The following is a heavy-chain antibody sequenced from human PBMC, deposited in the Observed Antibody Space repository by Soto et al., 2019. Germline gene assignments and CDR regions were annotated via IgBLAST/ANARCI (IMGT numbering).Heavy chain of an antibody. J-gene: IGHJ4*02. CDR2: IYYSGST. Sequence: SATLSLTCTVSGGSVSSGNYYWSWIRQPPGKGLEWIGYIYYSGSTNYYPSLKSRVTISLDTSKNQFSLKLSSVTAADTAVYYCARHNYYDSSGPSFDYWGQGTLVTVSS. V-gene: IGHV4-61*01. CDR3: ARHNYYDSSGPSFDY. D-gene: IGHD3-22*01. CDR1: GGSVSSGNYY.